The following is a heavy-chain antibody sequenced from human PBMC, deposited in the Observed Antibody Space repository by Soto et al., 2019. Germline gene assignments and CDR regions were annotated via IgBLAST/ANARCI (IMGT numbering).Heavy chain of an antibody. Sequence: QVQLVESGGDLVKRGGSLRLSCAASGYTFSAYDMHWIRQAPGKGLEWISYIDTSSTKIYYADSVKGRFTISRDNAKNSLYLEMNSLRDEDTAVYYCASHYDMWSGYLSPVDYWGQGALVAVSS. CDR2: IDTSSTKI. CDR3: ASHYDMWSGYLSPVDY. D-gene: IGHD3-3*01. CDR1: GYTFSAYD. V-gene: IGHV3-11*01. J-gene: IGHJ4*02.